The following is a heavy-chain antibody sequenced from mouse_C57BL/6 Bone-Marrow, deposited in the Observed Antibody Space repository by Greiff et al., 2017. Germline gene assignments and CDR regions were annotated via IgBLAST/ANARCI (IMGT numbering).Heavy chain of an antibody. CDR2: ISNGGGST. V-gene: IGHV5-12*01. CDR1: GFTFSDYY. D-gene: IGHD1-1*01. CDR3: ASPNYGSSYGYAMDY. Sequence: EVQVVESGGGLVQPGGSLKLSCAASGFTFSDYYMYWVRQTPEKRLEWVAYISNGGGSTYYPDTVKGRFTISRDNAKNTLYLQMSRLKSEDTAMYYCASPNYGSSYGYAMDYWGQGTSVTVSS. J-gene: IGHJ4*01.